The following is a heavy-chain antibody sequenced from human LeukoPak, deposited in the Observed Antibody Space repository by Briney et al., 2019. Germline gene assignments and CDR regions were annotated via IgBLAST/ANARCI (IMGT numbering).Heavy chain of an antibody. V-gene: IGHV1-18*01. CDR1: GYTFSKYG. D-gene: IGHD3-16*02. Sequence: GASVKLSCKASGYTFSKYGISWVRQAPGQGLEWLGWISTYKGNTNYAQKLQGRVTMTTDTSTITAYMEVRSLRSDDTAVYYCARYISHAFDIWGQGAMVTVSS. J-gene: IGHJ3*02. CDR2: ISTYKGNT. CDR3: ARYISHAFDI.